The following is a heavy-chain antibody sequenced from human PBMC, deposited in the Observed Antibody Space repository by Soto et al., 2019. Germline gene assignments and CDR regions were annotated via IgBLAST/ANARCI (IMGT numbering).Heavy chain of an antibody. CDR3: ARVEMATDAFDI. Sequence: TPSLTRTVSCGSISSGDYYWGLVPQPPGKGLEWIGYIYYSGSTYYNPSLKSRVTISVDTSKNQFSLKLSSVTAADTAVYYCARVEMATDAFDIWGQGTMVTVSS. CDR2: IYYSGST. CDR1: CGSISSGDYY. V-gene: IGHV4-30-4*01. J-gene: IGHJ3*02. D-gene: IGHD5-12*01.